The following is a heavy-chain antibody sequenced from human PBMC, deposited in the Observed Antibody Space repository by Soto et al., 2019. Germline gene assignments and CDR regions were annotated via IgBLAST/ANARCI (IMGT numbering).Heavy chain of an antibody. V-gene: IGHV3-30-3*01. CDR3: SRAPFDSSGYFAH. D-gene: IGHD6-19*01. Sequence: GGSLRLSCAASGFTFSRYSMHWLRQAPGEGLEWVAAISYDETNESYADSVKGRFTISRDTSKDKLFLQMNSLRPEDTAVYFCSRAPFDSSGYFAHWGQGARVTVSS. CDR2: ISYDETNE. CDR1: GFTFSRYS. J-gene: IGHJ4*02.